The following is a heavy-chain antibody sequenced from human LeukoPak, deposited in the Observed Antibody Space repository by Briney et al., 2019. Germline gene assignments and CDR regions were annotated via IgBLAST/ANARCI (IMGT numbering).Heavy chain of an antibody. D-gene: IGHD1-7*01. Sequence: GGSLRLPCAASGFTFSSYWMPWVPQAPGKGLVWVSRINSDGSSTSYADSVKGRFTISRDNAKNTLYLQMNSLRAEDTAVYYCARGDSEKRITGTTFVYYYYMDVWGKGTTVTVSS. CDR2: INSDGSST. J-gene: IGHJ6*03. CDR3: ARGDSEKRITGTTFVYYYYMDV. V-gene: IGHV3-74*01. CDR1: GFTFSSYW.